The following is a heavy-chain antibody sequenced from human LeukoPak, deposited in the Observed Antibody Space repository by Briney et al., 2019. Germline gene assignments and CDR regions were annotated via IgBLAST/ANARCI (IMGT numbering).Heavy chain of an antibody. CDR3: ARGYFDSRGDSEPFDV. J-gene: IGHJ3*01. D-gene: IGHD3-22*01. CDR1: GGFISSSY. CDR2: VSHSGST. V-gene: IGHV4-59*01. Sequence: RSEPVSLTCTVSGGFISSSYWSWIRQPPRRGLEWIGYVSHSGSTNYNPSLKSRVTISIDTSKNQFSLKLTSVTAADTAMYYCARGYFDSRGDSEPFDVWGQGTLVTVSS.